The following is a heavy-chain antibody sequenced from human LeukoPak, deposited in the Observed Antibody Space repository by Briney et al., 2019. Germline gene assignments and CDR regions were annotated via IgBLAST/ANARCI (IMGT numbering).Heavy chain of an antibody. V-gene: IGHV3-7*01. CDR1: GFSFNSDW. J-gene: IGHJ4*02. D-gene: IGHD3-16*01. Sequence: QPGGSLRLSCAASGFSFNSDWMDWVRQAPGKGLEWVANIKHDESEKNYLDSVKGRFTTSRDNAQNSLYLQMNGLRVKDTAVYYCTRRLDDWGQGTLVTVSS. CDR3: TRRLDD. CDR2: IKHDESEK.